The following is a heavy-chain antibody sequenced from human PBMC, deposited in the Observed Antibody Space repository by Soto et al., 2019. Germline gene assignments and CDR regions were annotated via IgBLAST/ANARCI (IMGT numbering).Heavy chain of an antibody. D-gene: IGHD6-19*01. CDR2: IIPIFGTT. V-gene: IGHV1-69*01. CDR1: GATFSSYA. Sequence: TSVKVSCKAAGATFSSYASSWVRQAPGQGLEWMGGIIPIFGTTNYAQKFQGRVTITADESTSTAYMELRSLRSEDTAVYYCARWFAPRAGWYDPWGPGTLVTASS. CDR3: ARWFAPRAGWYDP. J-gene: IGHJ5*02.